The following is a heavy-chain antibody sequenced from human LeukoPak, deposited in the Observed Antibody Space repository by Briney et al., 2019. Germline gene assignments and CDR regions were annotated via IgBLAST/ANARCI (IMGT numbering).Heavy chain of an antibody. V-gene: IGHV3-48*04. D-gene: IGHD6-13*01. CDR3: ARGLTSSWRNWFDT. J-gene: IGHJ5*02. CDR1: GFTFSNYY. Sequence: PGGSLRLSCVASGFTFSNYYMNWVRQTPGKGLECLSYISTTSSTSYYADSVKGRFTISRDNAKNSLYLQMDSLRAEDTGVYFCARGLTSSWRNWFDTWGQGTLVTVSS. CDR2: ISTTSSTS.